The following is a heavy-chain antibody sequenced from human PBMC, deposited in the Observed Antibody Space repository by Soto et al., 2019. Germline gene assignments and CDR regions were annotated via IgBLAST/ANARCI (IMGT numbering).Heavy chain of an antibody. D-gene: IGHD5-12*01. V-gene: IGHV1-46*01. CDR2: INPSGGST. J-gene: IGHJ6*02. Sequence: GASVKVSCKASGYTFTCYYMHWVRQAPGQGLEWMGIINPSGGSTSYAQKFQGRVTMTRDTSTSTVYMELSSLRSEDTAVYYCARDLVATDYGMDVWGQGTTVTVSS. CDR1: GYTFTCYY. CDR3: ARDLVATDYGMDV.